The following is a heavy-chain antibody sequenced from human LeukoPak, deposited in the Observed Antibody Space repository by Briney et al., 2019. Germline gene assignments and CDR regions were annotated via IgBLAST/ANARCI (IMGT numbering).Heavy chain of an antibody. Sequence: GASVKVSCKASGYTFTGYYMHWVRQAPGQGLEWMGWINPNSGGTNYAQKFQGRVTMTRDTSISTACMELGRLRSDDTAVYYCATGSGYSYGYYYYWGQGTLVTVSS. J-gene: IGHJ4*02. V-gene: IGHV1-2*02. CDR3: ATGSGYSYGYYYY. CDR1: GYTFTGYY. CDR2: INPNSGGT. D-gene: IGHD5-18*01.